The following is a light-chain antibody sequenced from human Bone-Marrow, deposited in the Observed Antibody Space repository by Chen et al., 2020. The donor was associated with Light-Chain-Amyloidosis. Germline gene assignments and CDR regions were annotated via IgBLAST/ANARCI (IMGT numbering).Light chain of an antibody. CDR2: EDY. V-gene: IGLV6-57*01. J-gene: IGLJ3*02. CDR3: QSXXGSSQGV. Sequence: NFXXTQXXSVSXSQGXTVIISCTSSSGSIATNYVLWYHXLPDSSPTTVIYEDYQRPSGGPDRXSGSXXRSSNSASLTISGLKTEDEADYYCQSXXGSSQGVFGGGTKLTVL. CDR1: SGSIATNY.